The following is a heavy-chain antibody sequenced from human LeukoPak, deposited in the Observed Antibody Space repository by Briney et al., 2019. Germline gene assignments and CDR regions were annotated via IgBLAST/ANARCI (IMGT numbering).Heavy chain of an antibody. D-gene: IGHD5-24*01. CDR2: IRYDGSNK. J-gene: IGHJ4*02. CDR3: AKGREQRATAIDY. CDR1: GFTFSSYG. Sequence: PGGSLRLSCAASGFTFSSYGMHWVRQAPGKGLEWVAFIRYDGSNKYYADSVKGRFTISRDNSKNTLYLQMNSLRAEDTAVYYCAKGREQRATAIDYWGQGTLVTVSS. V-gene: IGHV3-30*02.